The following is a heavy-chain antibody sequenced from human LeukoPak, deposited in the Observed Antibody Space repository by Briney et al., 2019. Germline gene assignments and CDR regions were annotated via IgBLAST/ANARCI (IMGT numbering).Heavy chain of an antibody. CDR2: ISGSGGST. V-gene: IGHV3-23*01. CDR1: GFTFSSNG. J-gene: IGHJ6*03. Sequence: QSGGSLRLSCAASGFTFSSNGMNWVRQAPGKGLEWVSAISGSGGSTYYADSVKGRFTISRDNSKNTLYLQMNSLRAEDTAVYYCANGGSYYYYYYMDVWGKGTTVTVSS. CDR3: ANGGSYYYYYYMDV. D-gene: IGHD1-26*01.